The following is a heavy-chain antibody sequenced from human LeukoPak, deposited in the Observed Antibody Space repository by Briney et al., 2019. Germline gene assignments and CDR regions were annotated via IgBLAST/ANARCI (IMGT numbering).Heavy chain of an antibody. V-gene: IGHV1-18*01. CDR1: GYTFTSYG. Sequence: ASVKVSCKASGYTFTSYGISWVRQAPGQGLEWMGWISAYNGNTNYAQKLQGRVTMTTDTSTSTAYMELRSLRSDDTAVYYCARDIVVVPAAMFFTYMDVWGKGTTVTVSS. J-gene: IGHJ6*03. D-gene: IGHD2-2*01. CDR2: ISAYNGNT. CDR3: ARDIVVVPAAMFFTYMDV.